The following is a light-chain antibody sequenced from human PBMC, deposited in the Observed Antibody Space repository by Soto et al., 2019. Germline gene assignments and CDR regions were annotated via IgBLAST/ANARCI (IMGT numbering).Light chain of an antibody. V-gene: IGKV1-39*01. CDR1: QSISSY. CDR2: AAS. Sequence: DIQMTQSPSSLSASVGDRVTITCRASQSISSYLNCYQHKPGKAPKLLIYAASSLQSGVPSRFSGSGSGTEFTLTISSLQSEDFAVYYCQQYNNRPHTFGGGTKVDIK. CDR3: QQYNNRPHT. J-gene: IGKJ4*01.